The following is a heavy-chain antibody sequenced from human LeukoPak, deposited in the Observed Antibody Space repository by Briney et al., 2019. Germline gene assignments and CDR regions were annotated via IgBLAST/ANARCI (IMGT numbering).Heavy chain of an antibody. J-gene: IGHJ5*01. V-gene: IGHV3-23*01. CDR1: GFTFSSYA. CDR2: ITSSGEAT. D-gene: IGHD3-22*01. CDR3: AKDRPNYYHSNGHYYRRDGDS. Sequence: GGSLRLSCDASGFTFSSYAMSWVRQGTTRGLEWVSSITSSGEATYYADSVKGRFTISRDNSRYTLCLQMNSLRAEDTAVYYCAKDRPNYYHSNGHYYRRDGDSWGQGALVTVST.